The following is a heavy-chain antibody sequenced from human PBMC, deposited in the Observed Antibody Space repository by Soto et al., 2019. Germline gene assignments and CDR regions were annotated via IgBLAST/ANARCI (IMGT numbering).Heavy chain of an antibody. V-gene: IGHV3-23*01. CDR1: GFTFSSYA. D-gene: IGHD3-9*01. CDR3: ATTRARLRYFDWDYMDV. CDR2: ISGSGGST. Sequence: GGSLRLSCAASGFTFSSYAMSWVRQAPGKGLEWVSAISGSGGSTYYADSVKGRFTISRDNSKNTLYLQMTSLRAEDTAVYYCATTRARLRYFDWDYMDVWGKGTTVTVSS. J-gene: IGHJ6*03.